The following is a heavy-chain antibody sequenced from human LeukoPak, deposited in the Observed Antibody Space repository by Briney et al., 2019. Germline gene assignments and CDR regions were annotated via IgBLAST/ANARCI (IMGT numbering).Heavy chain of an antibody. CDR1: GFTFSNYW. CDR3: ASLPRVGATRPLDY. V-gene: IGHV3-74*01. CDR2: INSDGSST. Sequence: GGSLRLSCAASGFTFSNYWMHWVRQAPGRELVWVSRINSDGSSTNYADSVKGRFTISRDNSKNTLYLQMNSLRAEDTAVYYCASLPRVGATRPLDYWGQGTLVTVSS. J-gene: IGHJ4*02. D-gene: IGHD1-26*01.